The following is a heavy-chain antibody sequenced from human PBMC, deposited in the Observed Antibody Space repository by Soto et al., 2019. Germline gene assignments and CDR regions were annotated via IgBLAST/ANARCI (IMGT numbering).Heavy chain of an antibody. J-gene: IGHJ6*03. CDR1: GYSFTSYG. Sequence: PGESLKISSRGSGYSFTSYGSGRVRQQPGKGLEWMGIIYPGDSDTRYSPSFQGQVTISADKSISTAYLQWSSLKASDTAMYYCARSGSSSYYYYYYMDVWGKGTTVTVSS. CDR3: ARSGSSSYYYYYYMDV. V-gene: IGHV5-51*01. CDR2: IYPGDSDT. D-gene: IGHD6-6*01.